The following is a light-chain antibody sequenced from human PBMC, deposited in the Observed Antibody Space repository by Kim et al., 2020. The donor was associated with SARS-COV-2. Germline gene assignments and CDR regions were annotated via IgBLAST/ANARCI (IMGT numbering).Light chain of an antibody. CDR1: QSIDTW. V-gene: IGKV1-5*01. CDR3: QQYKSYYSWT. Sequence: GDRVTITCRASQSIDTWLVWYQQKPGKAPKVLISYASSLASAVPSRFSGSGSGTEFTLTISSLQPDDFATYYCQQYKSYYSWTFGQGTKVDIK. J-gene: IGKJ1*01. CDR2: YAS.